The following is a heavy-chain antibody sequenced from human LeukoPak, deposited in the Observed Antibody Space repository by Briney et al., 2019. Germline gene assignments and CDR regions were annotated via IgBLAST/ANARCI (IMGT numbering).Heavy chain of an antibody. Sequence: AGGSLRLSCAASGFTFRTYAMHWVRQAPGKGLGWVTVISYDGSNKYYADSVKGRFTISRDNSKNTLYLQMNSLRAEDTAVYYCARDLMLSITMVRGPYYYYGMDVWGQGTTVTVSS. D-gene: IGHD3-10*01. J-gene: IGHJ6*02. CDR3: ARDLMLSITMVRGPYYYYGMDV. CDR2: ISYDGSNK. CDR1: GFTFRTYA. V-gene: IGHV3-30-3*01.